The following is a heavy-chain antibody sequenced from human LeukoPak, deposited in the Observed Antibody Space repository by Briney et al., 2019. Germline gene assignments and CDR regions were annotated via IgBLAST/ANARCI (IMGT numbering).Heavy chain of an antibody. Sequence: PSETLSLTCTVSGGSISSYYWSWIRQPPGKGLEWIGYIYYSGSTNYNPSLKSRVTISVDTPKNQFSLKLSSVTAADTAVYYCARHYGSGSYYVNWFDPWGQGTLVTVSS. CDR2: IYYSGST. V-gene: IGHV4-59*01. D-gene: IGHD3-10*01. J-gene: IGHJ5*02. CDR1: GGSISSYY. CDR3: ARHYGSGSYYVNWFDP.